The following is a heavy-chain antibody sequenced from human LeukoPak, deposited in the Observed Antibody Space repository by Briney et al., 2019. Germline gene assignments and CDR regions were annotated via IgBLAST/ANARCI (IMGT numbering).Heavy chain of an antibody. CDR2: INPKSGYT. V-gene: IGHV1-2*02. D-gene: IGHD3-22*01. J-gene: IGHJ4*02. CDR3: ARSLYYYDSNSSFGY. Sequence: VSVRVSCTASGYIFSDFYMHWVRQAPGQGLEWMGWINPKSGYTNYAQTFQRRVTMTTDTSINTAYMELSRLKSDDTALYYCARSLYYYDSNSSFGYWGQGTLVTVSS. CDR1: GYIFSDFY.